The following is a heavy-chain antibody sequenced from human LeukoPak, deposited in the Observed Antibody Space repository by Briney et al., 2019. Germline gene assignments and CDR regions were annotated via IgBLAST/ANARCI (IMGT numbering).Heavy chain of an antibody. CDR1: GDSVSSNSRA. D-gene: IGHD3-10*01. Sequence: SQTLSLTCAISGDSVSSNSRAWNWIRQSPSRGLEWLGRTYYRSKWFNDYAVSVKSRITINPDTSKNQFSLQLNSMTPEDTAVYFCTRGLGGFDSWGQGTLFTVSS. V-gene: IGHV6-1*01. CDR2: TYYRSKWFN. CDR3: TRGLGGFDS. J-gene: IGHJ4*02.